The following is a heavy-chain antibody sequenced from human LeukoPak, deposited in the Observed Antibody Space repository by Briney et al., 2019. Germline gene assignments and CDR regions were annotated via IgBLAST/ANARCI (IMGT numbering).Heavy chain of an antibody. V-gene: IGHV4-39*01. J-gene: IGHJ4*02. Sequence: SETLSLTCNVSGGSISSGSYYWGWIRQPPGKGLEWIGSIYYSGTTYYNPSLKSRVTISVETSKNQFSLKLSSVTAADTAVYYCANYHDYSNFQGAYYLDYWGQGTLVTVSS. CDR3: ANYHDYSNFQGAYYLDY. CDR2: IYYSGTT. CDR1: GGSISSGSYY. D-gene: IGHD4-11*01.